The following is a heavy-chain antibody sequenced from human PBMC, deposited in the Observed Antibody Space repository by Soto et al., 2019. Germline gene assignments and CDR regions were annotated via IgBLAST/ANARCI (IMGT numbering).Heavy chain of an antibody. CDR2: LSHDGSNK. J-gene: IGHJ4*02. D-gene: IGHD6-19*01. Sequence: QVQLVESGGGVVQPGRSLRLSCAASGFTFSNYGMHWVRQAPGKGMEWVAILSHDGSNKYYADSVKGRFTVSSETSKNQLSLQMNILRGEDTAVYCCAQEGRALAGAGSHFDYWGQGTLVTVSS. CDR1: GFTFSNYG. CDR3: AQEGRALAGAGSHFDY. V-gene: IGHV3-30*18.